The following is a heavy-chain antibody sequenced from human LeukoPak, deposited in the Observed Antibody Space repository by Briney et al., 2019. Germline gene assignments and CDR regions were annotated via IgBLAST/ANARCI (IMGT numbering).Heavy chain of an antibody. V-gene: IGHV4-34*01. CDR1: GGSFSGYY. D-gene: IGHD5-24*01. Sequence: SETLSLTCAVYGGSFSGYYWSWIRQPPGKGLEWIGEINHSGSTNYNPSLKSRVTISVDTSKNQFSLKLRSVTAADTAVYYCAREAREGHVFDIWGQGTMVTVSS. CDR2: INHSGST. CDR3: AREAREGHVFDI. J-gene: IGHJ3*02.